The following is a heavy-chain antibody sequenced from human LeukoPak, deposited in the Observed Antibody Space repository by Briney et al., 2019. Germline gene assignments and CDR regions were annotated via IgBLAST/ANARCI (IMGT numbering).Heavy chain of an antibody. CDR1: GGSITSSSYY. Sequence: SETLSLTCTVSGGSITSSSYYWAYWGWLRQPPGKGLEWIGSIYYSCSTHYSPSLKSRLTISVDTSKNQFSLKLSSVTAADTAVYYCARWVTASSIDYWGQGTLVTVSS. CDR3: ARWVTASSIDY. J-gene: IGHJ4*02. V-gene: IGHV4-39*01. D-gene: IGHD6-6*01. CDR2: IYYSCST.